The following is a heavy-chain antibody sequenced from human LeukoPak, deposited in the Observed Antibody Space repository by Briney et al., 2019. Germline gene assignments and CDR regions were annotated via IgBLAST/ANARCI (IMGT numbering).Heavy chain of an antibody. D-gene: IGHD3-22*01. CDR2: LYHDGGT. CDR1: GFSVSSNY. J-gene: IGHJ5*02. CDR3: AHTDSYYFDSGMVS. V-gene: IGHV3-53*01. Sequence: GGSLRLSCAASGFSVSSNYMSWVRQAPGKGLEYVSVLYHDGGTYSADSVKGRFTISRDNSKNTLYLQMNSLRVEDTAVYYCAHTDSYYFDSGMVSWGQGALVTVSS.